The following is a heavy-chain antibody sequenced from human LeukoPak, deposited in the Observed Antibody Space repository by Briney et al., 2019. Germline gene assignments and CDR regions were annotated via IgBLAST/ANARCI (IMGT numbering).Heavy chain of an antibody. D-gene: IGHD3-10*01. CDR1: GYTFTSYG. CDR2: ISAYNGNT. V-gene: IGHV1-18*01. CDR3: ARGSYYYGSSPRGYYYGMDV. J-gene: IGHJ6*02. Sequence: ASVKVSCKASGYTFTSYGISWVRQAPGQGLEWMGWISAYNGNTNYAQKLQGRVTMTTDTSTSTAYMELRSLRSDDTAVYYCARGSYYYGSSPRGYYYGMDVWGQGTTVTVSS.